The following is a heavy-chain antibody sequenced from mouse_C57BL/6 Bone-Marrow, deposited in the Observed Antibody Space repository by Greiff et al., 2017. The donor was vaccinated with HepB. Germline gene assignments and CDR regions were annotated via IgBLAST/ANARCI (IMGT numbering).Heavy chain of an antibody. CDR3: ASSQDYGSRGGFAY. D-gene: IGHD1-1*01. V-gene: IGHV1-39*01. CDR1: GYSFTDYN. Sequence: VQLQQSGPELVKPGASVKISCKASGYSFTDYNMNWVKQSNGKSLEWIGVINPNYGTTSYNQKFKGKATLTVDLSSSTAYMQLNSLTSEDSAVYYCASSQDYGSRGGFAYWGQGTLVTVSA. CDR2: INPNYGTT. J-gene: IGHJ3*01.